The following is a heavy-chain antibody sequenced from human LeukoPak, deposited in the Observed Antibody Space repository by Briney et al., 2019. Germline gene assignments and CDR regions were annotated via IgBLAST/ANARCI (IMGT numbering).Heavy chain of an antibody. D-gene: IGHD6-6*01. V-gene: IGHV4-34*09. J-gene: IGHJ4*02. CDR1: GGSFSGYY. CDR2: IYYSGST. Sequence: SETLSLTCAVYGGSFSGYYWSWIRQPPGKGLEWIGYIYYSGSTYYNPSLKSRVTISVDTSKNQFSLKLSSVTAADTAVYYCAREGGESIAARRYFDYWGQGTLVTVSS. CDR3: AREGGESIAARRYFDY.